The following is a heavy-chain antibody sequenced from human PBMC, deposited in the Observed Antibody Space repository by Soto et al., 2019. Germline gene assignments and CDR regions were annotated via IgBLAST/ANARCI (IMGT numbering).Heavy chain of an antibody. D-gene: IGHD6-25*01. CDR1: GGTFSSYA. Sequence: HVQLVQSGAEVKKPGSSVQVSCKASGGTFSSYASSWVRQAPGQGIEWMGGIIPIFGTANYAQKFQGRVTITEDKSNSKAYLELSSLRSEDTAVYYCASNPGGAAAAAWGQGTLVTVSS. CDR3: ASNPGGAAAAA. CDR2: IIPIFGTA. J-gene: IGHJ5*02. V-gene: IGHV1-69*06.